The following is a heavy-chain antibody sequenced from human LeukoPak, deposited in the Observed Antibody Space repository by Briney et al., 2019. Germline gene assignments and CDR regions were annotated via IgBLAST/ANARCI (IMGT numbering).Heavy chain of an antibody. V-gene: IGHV1-18*01. D-gene: IGHD1-26*01. J-gene: IGHJ3*02. CDR2: ISAYNGNT. Sequence: ASVKVSCKASGYTFTSYGISWVRQAPGQGLEWMGCISAYNGNTNYAQKLQSRVTMTTDTSTSTAYMELRSLRSDDTAVYYCARLWELLPGYAFDIWGQGTMVTVSS. CDR3: ARLWELLPGYAFDI. CDR1: GYTFTSYG.